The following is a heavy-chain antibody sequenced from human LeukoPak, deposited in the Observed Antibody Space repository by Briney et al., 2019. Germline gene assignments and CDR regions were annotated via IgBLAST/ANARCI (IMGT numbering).Heavy chain of an antibody. Sequence: SETLSLTCTVSGGSISSSSYYWGWVRQPPGKGLEWIGSIYYSGSTYYNPSLKSRVTISVDTSKNQFSLKLSSVTAADTAVYYCARDGGDYWGQGTLVTVSS. CDR1: GGSISSSSYY. CDR2: IYYSGST. CDR3: ARDGGDY. J-gene: IGHJ4*02. D-gene: IGHD2-15*01. V-gene: IGHV4-39*07.